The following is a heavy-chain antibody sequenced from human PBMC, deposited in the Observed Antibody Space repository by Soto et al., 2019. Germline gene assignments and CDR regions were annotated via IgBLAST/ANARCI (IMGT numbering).Heavy chain of an antibody. V-gene: IGHV3-30*18. D-gene: IGHD3-22*01. Sequence: PGGSLRLSCAASGFTFSSYGMHWVRQAPGKGLEWVAVISYDGSNKYYADSVKGRFTISRDNSKNTLYLQMNSLRAEDTAVYYCAKNGAEITMIVVADLWGQGTLVTVSS. CDR2: ISYDGSNK. CDR3: AKNGAEITMIVVADL. CDR1: GFTFSSYG. J-gene: IGHJ5*02.